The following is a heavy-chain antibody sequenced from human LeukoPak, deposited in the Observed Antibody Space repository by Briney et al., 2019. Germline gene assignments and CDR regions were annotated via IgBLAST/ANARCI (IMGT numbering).Heavy chain of an antibody. J-gene: IGHJ4*02. V-gene: IGHV3-23*01. CDR3: AKPPHYGSGSYYLDYFDY. D-gene: IGHD3-10*01. Sequence: PGGSLRLSCAASGFTFSSYAMSWVRQAPGKGLEWVSAISGSGGSTYYADSVKGRFTISRDNSKNTLYLQMNSLRAEDTAVYYCAKPPHYGSGSYYLDYFDYWGQGTLVTVSS. CDR1: GFTFSSYA. CDR2: ISGSGGST.